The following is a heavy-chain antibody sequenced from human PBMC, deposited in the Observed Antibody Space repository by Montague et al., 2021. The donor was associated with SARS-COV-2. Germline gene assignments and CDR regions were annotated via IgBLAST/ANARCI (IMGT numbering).Heavy chain of an antibody. D-gene: IGHD6-13*01. CDR2: IYYDGST. CDR1: GGSIRSYY. V-gene: IGHV4-59*01. Sequence: SETLSLSCTVSGGSIRSYYWSWIRQTPGKGLEWIGYIYYDGSTNYNPSLKSRVTMSVDSSKNQFSLRLSSVTAADTAVYYCARAWQPLIHEGFGWFDPWGQGTLVTVSS. CDR3: ARAWQPLIHEGFGWFDP. J-gene: IGHJ5*02.